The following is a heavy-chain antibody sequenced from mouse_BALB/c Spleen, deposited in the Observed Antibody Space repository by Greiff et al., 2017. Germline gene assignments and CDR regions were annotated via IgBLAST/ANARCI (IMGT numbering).Heavy chain of an antibody. J-gene: IGHJ3*01. CDR2: IWGDGST. Sequence: VQRVESGPGLVAPSQSLSITCTVSGFSLTGYGVNWVRQPPGKGLEWLGMIWGDGSTDYNSALKSRLSISKDNSKSQVFLKMNSLQTDDTARYYCARNGYDVWFDYWGQGTLVTVSA. CDR3: ARNGYDVWFDY. V-gene: IGHV2-6-7*01. CDR1: GFSLTGYG. D-gene: IGHD2-2*01.